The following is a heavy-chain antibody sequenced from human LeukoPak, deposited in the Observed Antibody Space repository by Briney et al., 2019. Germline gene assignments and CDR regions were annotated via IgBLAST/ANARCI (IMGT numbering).Heavy chain of an antibody. J-gene: IGHJ3*02. CDR1: GGSISPYY. D-gene: IGHD5-12*01. V-gene: IGHV4-59*12. CDR2: IYHSGST. Sequence: SETLSLTCTVSGGSISPYYWSWIRQSPGKGLEWIGYIYHSGSTSYNPSLKSRVTMSVDTSKNQFSLKLSSVTAADTAVYYCARAFRRLPHAFDIWGQGTMVTVSS. CDR3: ARAFRRLPHAFDI.